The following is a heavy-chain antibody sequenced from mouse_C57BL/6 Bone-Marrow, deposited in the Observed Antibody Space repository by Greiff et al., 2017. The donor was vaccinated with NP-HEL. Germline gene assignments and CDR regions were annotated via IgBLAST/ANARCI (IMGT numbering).Heavy chain of an antibody. V-gene: IGHV5-6*01. J-gene: IGHJ3*01. Sequence: EVHLVESGGDLVKPGGSLKLSCAASGFTFSSYGMSWVRQTPDKRLEWVATISSGGSYTYYPDSVKGRFTISRDNAKNTLYLQMSSLKSEDTAMYYCARQATIVTTGFAYWGQGTLVTVSA. CDR3: ARQATIVTTGFAY. D-gene: IGHD2-5*01. CDR2: ISSGGSYT. CDR1: GFTFSSYG.